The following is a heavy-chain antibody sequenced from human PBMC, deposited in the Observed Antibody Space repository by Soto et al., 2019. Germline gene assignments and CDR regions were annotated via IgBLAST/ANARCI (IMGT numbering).Heavy chain of an antibody. J-gene: IGHJ5*02. D-gene: IGHD2-15*01. CDR3: ARDTHSAGGWFDT. CDR1: GGTSRSLS. Sequence: QVQLVQSGAEVKKPGSSVKVSCKASGGTSRSLSITWVRQAPGQGLEWMGGITPLFGIPNYPQKFQGRLTITADKSTGTAYLALSRLRSEDTAVYYCARDTHSAGGWFDTWGRGTLVTVSS. V-gene: IGHV1-69*17. CDR2: ITPLFGIP.